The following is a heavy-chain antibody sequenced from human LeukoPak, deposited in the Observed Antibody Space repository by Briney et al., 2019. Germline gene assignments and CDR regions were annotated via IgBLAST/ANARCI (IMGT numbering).Heavy chain of an antibody. CDR3: VRAMGYNRNYFYY. J-gene: IGHJ4*02. V-gene: IGHV3-74*01. CDR2: ISGDGSST. D-gene: IGHD1-14*01. CDR1: GFTFSSYW. Sequence: GGSLRLSCAASGFTFSSYWMYWVRQAPGKGLVWVSRISGDGSSTHYADSVKGRFTISRDNAKNSLYLQMNSLRAEDTAVYYCVRAMGYNRNYFYYWGQGTLVTVSS.